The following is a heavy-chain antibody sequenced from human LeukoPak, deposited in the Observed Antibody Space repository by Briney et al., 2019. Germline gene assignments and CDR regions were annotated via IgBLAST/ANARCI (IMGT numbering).Heavy chain of an antibody. Sequence: SETLSLTCAVYGGSFSGYYWSWIRQPPGKGLEWIGEINHSGSTNYNPSLKSRVTISVDTSKNQFSLKLSSVTAADTAVYYCARDYYGSGSYELNNWFDPWGQGTLVTVSS. CDR3: ARDYYGSGSYELNNWFDP. J-gene: IGHJ5*02. CDR1: GGSFSGYY. D-gene: IGHD3-10*01. V-gene: IGHV4-34*01. CDR2: INHSGST.